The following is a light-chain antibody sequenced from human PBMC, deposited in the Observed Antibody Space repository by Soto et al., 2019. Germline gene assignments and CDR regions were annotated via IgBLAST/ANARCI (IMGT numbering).Light chain of an antibody. CDR3: QQYDEWPLT. Sequence: EKVMTQSPATLSVSPGERATLSCRASQSVKTRLAWYQQKPGQAPRLLIYDAFTRATGIPARFSGSASGTEFTLTISSLQSEDFAVYYCQQYDEWPLTFVGGTKVEIK. CDR2: DAF. CDR1: QSVKTR. V-gene: IGKV3-15*01. J-gene: IGKJ4*01.